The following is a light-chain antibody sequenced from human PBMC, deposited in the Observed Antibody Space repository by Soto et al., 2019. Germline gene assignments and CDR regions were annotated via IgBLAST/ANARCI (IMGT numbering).Light chain of an antibody. CDR2: DVS. CDR1: SSDVGGYNY. V-gene: IGLV2-14*03. Sequence: QSVLAQPASVSGSPGQSITISCTGTSSDVGGYNYVSWYQHHPGKVPQLMIYDVSNRPSGVSNRFSGSKSGNTASLTISGLQAEDEADYYCSSYTSINTYVFGTGTKVTVL. CDR3: SSYTSINTYV. J-gene: IGLJ1*01.